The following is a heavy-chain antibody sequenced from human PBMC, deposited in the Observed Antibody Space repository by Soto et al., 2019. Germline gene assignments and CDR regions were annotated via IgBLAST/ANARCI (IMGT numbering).Heavy chain of an antibody. J-gene: IGHJ4*02. CDR3: ARALSSAAGLYFDF. Sequence: SATLSITCTVSGGSISYYYWSWIRQPAGKGMEWIGRIHTTDGSNYNPSLKSRVTMSTDTSNNQFSLKLSSLTAADTAVYYCARALSSAAGLYFDFWGQGTLVTVSS. V-gene: IGHV4-4*07. CDR2: IHTTDGS. D-gene: IGHD6-13*01. CDR1: GGSISYYY.